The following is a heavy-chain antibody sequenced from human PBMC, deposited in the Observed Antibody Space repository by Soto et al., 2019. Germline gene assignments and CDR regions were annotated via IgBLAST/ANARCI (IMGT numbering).Heavy chain of an antibody. V-gene: IGHV4-38-2*02. CDR3: ARDWGTGFYHFDY. CDR2: IYHSGST. Sequence: LSLTCAVSGYSISTGFNWGWIRQPPGKGLEWIGSIYHSGSTYYNLSLKSRVTISADTSKNQISLKLISVTAADTALYYCARDWGTGFYHFDYWGQGTLGTVAS. J-gene: IGHJ4*02. CDR1: GYSISTGFN. D-gene: IGHD6-19*01.